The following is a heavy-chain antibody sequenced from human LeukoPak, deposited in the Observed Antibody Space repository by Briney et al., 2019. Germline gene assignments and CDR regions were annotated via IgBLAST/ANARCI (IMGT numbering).Heavy chain of an antibody. V-gene: IGHV1-18*01. J-gene: IGHJ4*02. CDR1: GYTFTSSD. Sequence: ASVKVSCKAFGYTFTSSDINWVRQAPGQGLEWMGWISPYNGNTYYAQNLQGRVNMTTDTSTSTAYMELRSLRSDDTAVYYCARFGPVRYFDWLGPGYWGQGTLVTVSS. CDR3: ARFGPVRYFDWLGPGY. D-gene: IGHD3-9*01. CDR2: ISPYNGNT.